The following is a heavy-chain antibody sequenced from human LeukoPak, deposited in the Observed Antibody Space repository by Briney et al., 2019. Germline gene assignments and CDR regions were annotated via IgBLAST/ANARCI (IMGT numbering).Heavy chain of an antibody. D-gene: IGHD3-22*01. V-gene: IGHV3-7*01. CDR2: IKKDGSEK. Sequence: GSLRLSCAASGFTFSSYAMSWVRQAPGKGLEWVANIKKDGSEKHYVDSVKGRFTISRDNAKNSLYLQMSGLRAEDSAVYYCARDSNYYDSSAYYDTFDIWGQGTTVTVSS. CDR3: ARDSNYYDSSAYYDTFDI. CDR1: GFTFSSYA. J-gene: IGHJ3*02.